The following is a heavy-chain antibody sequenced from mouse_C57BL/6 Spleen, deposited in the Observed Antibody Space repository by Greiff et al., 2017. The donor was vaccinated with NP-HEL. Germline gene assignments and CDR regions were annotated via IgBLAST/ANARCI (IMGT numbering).Heavy chain of an antibody. CDR3: AIETAQASYYFDY. CDR1: GYTFTSYW. V-gene: IGHV1-74*01. D-gene: IGHD3-2*02. J-gene: IGHJ2*01. CDR2: IHPSDSDT. Sequence: QVQLKQPGAELVKPGASVKVSCKASGYTFTSYWMHWVKQRPGQGLEWIGRIHPSDSDTNYNQKFKGKATLTVDKSSSTAYMQLSSLTSEDSAVYYCAIETAQASYYFDYWGQGTTLTVSS.